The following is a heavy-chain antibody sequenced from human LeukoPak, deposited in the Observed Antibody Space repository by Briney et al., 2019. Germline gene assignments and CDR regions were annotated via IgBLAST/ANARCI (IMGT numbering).Heavy chain of an antibody. V-gene: IGHV3-74*01. D-gene: IGHD3-10*01. CDR2: INIDGIGT. CDR3: ARRGGWFGLRGNWYFDF. Sequence: PGGSLRLSCAASGFTFSSYWMLWVRQVPGKGLVWVSRINIDGIGTTYADSVKGRFTISRDNAKNTLYLQMNSLTAEDTAVYYCARRGGWFGLRGNWYFDFWGRGTLVTVSS. CDR1: GFTFSSYW. J-gene: IGHJ2*01.